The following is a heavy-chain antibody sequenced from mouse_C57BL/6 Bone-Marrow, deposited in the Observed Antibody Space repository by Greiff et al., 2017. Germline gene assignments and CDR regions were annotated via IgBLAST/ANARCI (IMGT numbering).Heavy chain of an antibody. CDR2: ISSGGDYI. CDR1: GFTFSSYA. J-gene: IGHJ3*01. Sequence: EVMLVESGEGLVKPGGSLKLSCAASGFTFSSYAMSWVRQTPEKRLEWVAYISSGGDYIYYADTVKGRFTISRDNARNTLYLQMSSLKSEDTAMYYCTSHYDYDGWFAYWGQGTLVTVSA. CDR3: TSHYDYDGWFAY. V-gene: IGHV5-9-1*02. D-gene: IGHD2-4*01.